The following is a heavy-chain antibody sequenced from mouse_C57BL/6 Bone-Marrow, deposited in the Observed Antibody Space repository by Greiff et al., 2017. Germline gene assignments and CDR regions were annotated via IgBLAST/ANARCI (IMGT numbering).Heavy chain of an antibody. D-gene: IGHD1-1*01. CDR2: INPNNGGT. CDR3: ARDGPITTVVATPYFDV. V-gene: IGHV1-26*01. CDR1: GYTFTDYY. Sequence: EVQLQQSGPELVKPGASVKISCKASGYTFTDYYMNWVQQSHGKSLEWIGDINPNNGGTSYNQKFKGKATLTVDKSSSTAYMELRSLTSEDSAVYYCARDGPITTVVATPYFDVWGTGTTVTVSS. J-gene: IGHJ1*03.